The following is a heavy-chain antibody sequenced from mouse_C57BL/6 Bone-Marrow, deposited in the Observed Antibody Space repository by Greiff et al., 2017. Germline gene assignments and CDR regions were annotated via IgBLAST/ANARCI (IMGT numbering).Heavy chain of an antibody. CDR2: LYPGSGST. J-gene: IGHJ1*03. CDR3: AREDYYGSSYWYFDV. D-gene: IGHD1-1*01. Sequence: VQLQQPGAELVKPGASVKMSCKASGYTFTSYWITWVKQRPGQGLEWIGDLYPGSGSTNYNEKFKSKATLTVDTSSSTAYMQLSSLTSEDSAVYYCAREDYYGSSYWYFDVWGTGTTVTVSS. V-gene: IGHV1-55*01. CDR1: GYTFTSYW.